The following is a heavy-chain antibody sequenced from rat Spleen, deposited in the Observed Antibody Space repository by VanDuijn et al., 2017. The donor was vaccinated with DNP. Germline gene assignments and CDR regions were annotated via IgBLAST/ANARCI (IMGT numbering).Heavy chain of an antibody. V-gene: IGHV5-7*01. D-gene: IGHD1-3*01. CDR3: ARAYGSPWYFDY. CDR2: ISTSGSRT. Sequence: EVQLVGSGGGLVQPGRSLKLSCAASGFTFSDYNMAWVRQAPKKGLEWVATISTSGSRTYYRDSVKGRFTISRDNAKSSLYLQMISLKSEDSATYYCARAYGSPWYFDYWGQGTLVTVSS. CDR1: GFTFSDYN. J-gene: IGHJ3*01.